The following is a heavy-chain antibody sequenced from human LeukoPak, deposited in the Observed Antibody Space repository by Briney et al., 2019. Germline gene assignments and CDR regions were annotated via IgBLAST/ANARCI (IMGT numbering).Heavy chain of an antibody. V-gene: IGHV3-48*03. D-gene: IGHD1-20*01. CDR3: AKSGLTSYYYYYMDV. Sequence: GGSLRLSCAASGFTFSSYEMNWVRQAPGKGLEWVSYISSSGSTIYYADSVKGRFTISRDNSKNSLYLQMNSLRAEDTALYYCAKSGLTSYYYYYMDVWGKGTTVTVSS. CDR1: GFTFSSYE. CDR2: ISSSGSTI. J-gene: IGHJ6*03.